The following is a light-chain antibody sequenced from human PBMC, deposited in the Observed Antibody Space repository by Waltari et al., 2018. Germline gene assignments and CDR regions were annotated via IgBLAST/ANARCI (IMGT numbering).Light chain of an antibody. CDR2: DVT. CDR1: NSDLGRYNL. Sequence: QSAPTQPASVAGSPGQSITISCTGTNSDLGRYNLVSWYQQHPDKAPKLIIYDVTERPSGVSDRLSGSKSGNTASLTISGLQAEDEADYYCCSYAGSFTWVFGGGTKLTVL. V-gene: IGLV2-23*02. J-gene: IGLJ3*02. CDR3: CSYAGSFTWV.